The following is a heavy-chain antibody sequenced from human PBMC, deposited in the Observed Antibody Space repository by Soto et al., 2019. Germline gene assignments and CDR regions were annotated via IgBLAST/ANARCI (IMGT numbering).Heavy chain of an antibody. CDR2: ISSGSSNT. V-gene: IGHV3-11*06. Sequence: GGSLRLSCAASGFTFSDYYMSWIRQAPGKGLEWVSYISSGSSNTNYADSVKGRFTISRDNAKNSLYLQMNSLRAEDTALYYCARESNSGTFYFDYWGQGTLVTVSS. CDR1: GFTFSDYY. D-gene: IGHD1-26*01. J-gene: IGHJ4*02. CDR3: ARESNSGTFYFDY.